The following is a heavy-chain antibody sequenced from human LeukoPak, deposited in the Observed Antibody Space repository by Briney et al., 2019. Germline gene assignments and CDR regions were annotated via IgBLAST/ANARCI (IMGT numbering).Heavy chain of an antibody. D-gene: IGHD3-22*01. CDR2: ITRSSIYI. Sequence: GGSLRLSCAASGFTFSSYSMNWVRQAPGKGLEWVSCITRSSIYIYYADSVKGRFTISRDNAKNSLYLQMNSLRAEDTAVYYCAKGPYDSSGTYYYYMDVWGKGTTVTISS. J-gene: IGHJ6*03. CDR1: GFTFSSYS. V-gene: IGHV3-21*01. CDR3: AKGPYDSSGTYYYYMDV.